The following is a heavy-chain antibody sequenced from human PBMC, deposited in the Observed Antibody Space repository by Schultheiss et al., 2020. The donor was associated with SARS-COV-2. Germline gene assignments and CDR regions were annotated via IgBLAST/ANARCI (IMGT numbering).Heavy chain of an antibody. CDR2: IYHSGST. J-gene: IGHJ6*02. CDR3: ARKRGIAGVYYYYVMDV. Sequence: SQTLSLTCAVSGGSISSGGYSWSWIRQPPGKGLEWIGYIYHSGSTYYNPSLKSRVTISVDRSKNQFSLKLSSVTAADTAVYYCARKRGIAGVYYYYVMDVWGQGTTVTVSS. CDR1: GGSISSGGYS. D-gene: IGHD1-26*01. V-gene: IGHV4-30-2*01.